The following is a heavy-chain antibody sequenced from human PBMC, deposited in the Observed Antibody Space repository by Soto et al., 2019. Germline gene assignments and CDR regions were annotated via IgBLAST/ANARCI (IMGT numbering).Heavy chain of an antibody. J-gene: IGHJ6*02. CDR3: AKRAGTGYYYGMDV. D-gene: IGHD6-13*01. CDR1: GFTFSSYP. Sequence: EVQLLESGGGLVQPGGPLRLSGAASGFTFSSYPRGWAPQPPGKGREWVSAISGSGGSTYYADSVKGRFTISRDNSKNTLYLQMNSLRAEDTAVYYCAKRAGTGYYYGMDVWGQGTTVTVSS. CDR2: ISGSGGST. V-gene: IGHV3-23*01.